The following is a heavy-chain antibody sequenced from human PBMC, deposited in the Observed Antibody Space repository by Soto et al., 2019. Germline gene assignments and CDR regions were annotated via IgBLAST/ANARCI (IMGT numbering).Heavy chain of an antibody. Sequence: SETLSLTCTVSGGSMISSSYYFFCIRQPPGKGLELIGSIYYSGSTYYNPSLKSRVTISVDTSKKQFSLKLSSVIAADTAVYYCARRGTCSGSPSCGMDVWGQGTTVTVSS. CDR2: IYYSGST. D-gene: IGHD3-10*02. V-gene: IGHV4-39*01. CDR1: GGSMISSSYY. J-gene: IGHJ6*02. CDR3: ARRGTCSGSPSCGMDV.